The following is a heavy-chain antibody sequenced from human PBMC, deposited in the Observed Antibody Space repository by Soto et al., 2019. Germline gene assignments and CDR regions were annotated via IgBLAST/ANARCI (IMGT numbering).Heavy chain of an antibody. CDR3: ARDPGHYYDSSGYPLGWFDP. D-gene: IGHD3-22*01. J-gene: IGHJ5*02. V-gene: IGHV3-33*01. CDR2: IWYDGSNE. Sequence: HPGGALRLSCAASGFTFSSYGMHWFRQAPGKGLEWVAVIWYDGSNEYYADSVKGRFTISRDNSNNTLYLQMNSLTAEDTAVYYCARDPGHYYDSSGYPLGWFDPWGRGTLVTVSS. CDR1: GFTFSSYG.